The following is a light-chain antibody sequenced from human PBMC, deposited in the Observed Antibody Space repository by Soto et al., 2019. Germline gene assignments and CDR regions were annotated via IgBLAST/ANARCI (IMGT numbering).Light chain of an antibody. CDR2: KVS. J-gene: IGLJ3*02. Sequence: QSALTQPASVPGSPGQSITISCTGTSSDVGGYNYVSWYQQHPGKAPKLMIYKVSTRPSGVSNRFSGSKSGKTASLAISEIQAEDEADYYGTSYTSSSTWVCGGGTQLTVL. CDR3: TSYTSSSTWV. CDR1: SSDVGGYNY. V-gene: IGLV2-14*01.